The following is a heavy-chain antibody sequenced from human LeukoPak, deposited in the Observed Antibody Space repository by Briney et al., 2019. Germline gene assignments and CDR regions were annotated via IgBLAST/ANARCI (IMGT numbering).Heavy chain of an antibody. CDR2: INHSGST. V-gene: IGHV4-34*01. J-gene: IGHJ4*02. Sequence: SETLSLTCAAYGVSFSGYYWSWIRQPPGKGLEWIGEINHSGSTKFHPFLKSRVNISVDKSKNQFSLKLSSVTAADTAVYYCALLPYYDILTGSQPFDYWGQGTLVTVSS. CDR3: ALLPYYDILTGSQPFDY. CDR1: GVSFSGYY. D-gene: IGHD3-9*01.